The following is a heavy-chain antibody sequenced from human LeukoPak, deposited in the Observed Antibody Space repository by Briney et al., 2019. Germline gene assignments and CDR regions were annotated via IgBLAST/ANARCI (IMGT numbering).Heavy chain of an antibody. Sequence: ASVKVSCKASGYTFTGYYMHWVRQAPGQGLEWMGWINPNSGGTNYAQKFQGRVTMTRDTSISTAYMELSRLRSDDTAVYYCARAALVGATADFDYWGQGILVTVSS. D-gene: IGHD1-26*01. J-gene: IGHJ4*02. CDR3: ARAALVGATADFDY. CDR1: GYTFTGYY. V-gene: IGHV1-2*02. CDR2: INPNSGGT.